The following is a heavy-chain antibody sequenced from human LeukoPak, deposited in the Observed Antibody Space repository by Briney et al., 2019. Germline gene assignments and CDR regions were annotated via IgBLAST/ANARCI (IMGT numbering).Heavy chain of an antibody. V-gene: IGHV1-2*02. D-gene: IGHD2-2*01. CDR3: ARIHCSSASCYYFDS. CDR1: GYTFTGYY. J-gene: IGHJ4*02. Sequence: ASVKVPCKASGYTFTGYYMHWVRQAPGQGLEWVWWVHPERGGTNYAQKFQGRVTMTRDTSINTAYMDLSRLTSDDTAVYYCARIHCSSASCYYFDSWGQGTLVTVSS. CDR2: VHPERGGT.